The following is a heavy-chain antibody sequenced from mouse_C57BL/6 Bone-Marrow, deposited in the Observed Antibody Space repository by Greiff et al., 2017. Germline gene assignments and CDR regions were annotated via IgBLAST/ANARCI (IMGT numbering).Heavy chain of an antibody. D-gene: IGHD2-4*01. CDR1: GYTFTSYW. CDR2: IFPSDSET. V-gene: IGHV1-61*01. J-gene: IGHJ3*01. Sequence: QVQLKQPGAELVRPGSSVKLSCKASGYTFTSYWLDWVKQRPGQGLQWIGNIFPSDSETHYNQKFKDKATLTVDKSSSTDYLQLSSLTSEDSAVYYWASRGGYDYDGAWFAYWGQGTLVTVSA. CDR3: ASRGGYDYDGAWFAY.